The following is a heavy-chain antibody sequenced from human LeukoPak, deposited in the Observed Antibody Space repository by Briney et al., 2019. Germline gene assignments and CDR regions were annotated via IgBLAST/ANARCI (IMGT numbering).Heavy chain of an antibody. D-gene: IGHD6-19*01. V-gene: IGHV4-31*03. Sequence: SPETLSLTCTVSGGSISSGGYYWSWIRQHPGKGLEWIGYIYYSGSTYYNPSPKSRVTISVDTSKNQFSLKLSSVTAADTAVYYCARGTLVFSGWYTGPSYFDYWGQGTLVTVSS. J-gene: IGHJ4*02. CDR3: ARGTLVFSGWYTGPSYFDY. CDR1: GGSISSGGYY. CDR2: IYYSGST.